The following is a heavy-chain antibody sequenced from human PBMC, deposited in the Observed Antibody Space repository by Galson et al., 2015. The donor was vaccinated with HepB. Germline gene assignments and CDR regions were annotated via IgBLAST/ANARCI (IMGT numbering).Heavy chain of an antibody. CDR3: ARSGQQLELYYYYMDV. CDR2: INWNGGST. J-gene: IGHJ6*03. Sequence: SLRLSCAASGFTFDDYGMSWVRQAPGKGLEWVSGINWNGGSTGYADSVKGGFTISRDNAKDSLYLQMNSLRAEDTALYHCARSGQQLELYYYYMDVWGKGTTVTVSS. V-gene: IGHV3-20*01. D-gene: IGHD6-13*01. CDR1: GFTFDDYG.